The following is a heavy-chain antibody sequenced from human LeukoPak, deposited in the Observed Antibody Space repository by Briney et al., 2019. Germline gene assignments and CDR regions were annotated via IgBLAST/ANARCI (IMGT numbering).Heavy chain of an antibody. Sequence: ASVKVSCKASGYTFTGYYMHWVRQAPGQGLEWMGWINPSSGGTNYAQKFQGRVTMTRDTSISTAYMELSRLRSDDTAVYYCARDLIHNWNDFPVIDYWGQGTLVTVSS. CDR1: GYTFTGYY. D-gene: IGHD1-20*01. V-gene: IGHV1-2*02. J-gene: IGHJ4*02. CDR2: INPSSGGT. CDR3: ARDLIHNWNDFPVIDY.